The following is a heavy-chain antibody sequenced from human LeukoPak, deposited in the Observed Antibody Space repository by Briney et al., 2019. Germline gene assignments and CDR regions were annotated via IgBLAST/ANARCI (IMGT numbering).Heavy chain of an antibody. CDR3: ARWPLYSGSYGSWFDP. D-gene: IGHD1-26*01. CDR2: IYYSGTT. CDR1: SGSISSYY. Sequence: PSETLSLTCTVSSGSISSYYWSWIRQPPGKELEWIGYIYYSGTTNYNPSLNSRVTISLDASNKLLSLTLNSVTAADTAVYYCARWPLYSGSYGSWFDPWGQGTLVTVSS. J-gene: IGHJ5*02. V-gene: IGHV4-59*12.